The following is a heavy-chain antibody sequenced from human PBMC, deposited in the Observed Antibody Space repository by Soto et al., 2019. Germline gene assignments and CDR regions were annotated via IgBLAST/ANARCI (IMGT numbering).Heavy chain of an antibody. Sequence: ASETLSLTCAVSGGSISSGGYSWSWIRQPPGKGLEWIGYIYHSGSTYYNPSLKSRVTISVDRSKNQFSLKLSSVTAADTAVYYCARDVRGYSSSTNWFDPGGQGTLVTVSS. V-gene: IGHV4-30-2*01. CDR2: IYHSGST. D-gene: IGHD6-13*01. CDR1: GGSISSGGYS. CDR3: ARDVRGYSSSTNWFDP. J-gene: IGHJ5*02.